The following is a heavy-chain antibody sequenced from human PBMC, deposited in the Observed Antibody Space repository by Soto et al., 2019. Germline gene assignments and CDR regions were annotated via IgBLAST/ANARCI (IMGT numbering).Heavy chain of an antibody. CDR3: ARVAADGYYGSSGYHSRDWFDP. Sequence: QVQLVQSGAEVKKPGSSVKVSCKASGGTFSSYAISWVRQAPGQGLEWMGGIIPIFGTANYAQKFQGRVTINADESTSTAYMEPSSLRSEDTAVYYCARVAADGYYGSSGYHSRDWFDPWGQGTLVTVSS. J-gene: IGHJ5*02. CDR2: IIPIFGTA. D-gene: IGHD3-22*01. V-gene: IGHV1-69*01. CDR1: GGTFSSYA.